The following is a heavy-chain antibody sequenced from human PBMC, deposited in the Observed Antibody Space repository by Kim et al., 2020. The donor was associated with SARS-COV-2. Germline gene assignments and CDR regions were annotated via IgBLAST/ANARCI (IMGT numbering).Heavy chain of an antibody. D-gene: IGHD3-3*01. J-gene: IGHJ6*02. CDR2: IYYSGST. V-gene: IGHV4-39*01. CDR1: GGSISSSSYY. Sequence: SETLSLTCTVSGGSISSSSYYWGWIRQPPGKGLEWIGSIYYSGSTYYNPSLKSRVTISVDTSKNQFSLKLSSVTAADTAVYYCARLKLVDDFWSGYFNYYYYGMDVWGQGTTVTVSS. CDR3: ARLKLVDDFWSGYFNYYYYGMDV.